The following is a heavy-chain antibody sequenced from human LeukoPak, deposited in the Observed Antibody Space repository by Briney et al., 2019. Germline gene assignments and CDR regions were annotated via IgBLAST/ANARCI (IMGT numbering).Heavy chain of an antibody. Sequence: ASVKVSCKASGYTFTSYAMHWVRQAPGQRLEWMGWINPNSRGTNYAQKFQGRVTVTWDTSISTAYMELSRLTSDDTAVYYCARGRSVAVAVWSPPIDYWGQGTLVTVSS. J-gene: IGHJ4*02. V-gene: IGHV1-2*02. D-gene: IGHD6-19*01. CDR2: INPNSRGT. CDR1: GYTFTSYA. CDR3: ARGRSVAVAVWSPPIDY.